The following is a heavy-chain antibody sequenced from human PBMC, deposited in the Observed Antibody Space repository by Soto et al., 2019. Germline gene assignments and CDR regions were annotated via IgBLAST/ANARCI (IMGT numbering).Heavy chain of an antibody. J-gene: IGHJ4*02. CDR2: IYHSGST. V-gene: IGHV4-30-2*01. CDR1: GGSISSGGYS. D-gene: IGHD2-15*01. CDR3: ARVLGRWYIFDY. Sequence: SETLSLTCAVSGGSISSGGYSWSWIRQPPGKGLEWIGYIYHSGSTYYNPSLKSRVTISVDRSKNQFSLKLSSVTAADTAVYYCARVLGRWYIFDYWGQGTLVTVSS.